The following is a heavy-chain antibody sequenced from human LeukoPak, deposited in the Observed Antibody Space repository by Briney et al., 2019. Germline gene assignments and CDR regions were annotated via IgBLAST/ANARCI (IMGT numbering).Heavy chain of an antibody. CDR2: ISYDGSNK. V-gene: IGHV3-30*04. CDR1: GFTFSSFS. CDR3: AREYVRSGYDCPGY. D-gene: IGHD5-12*01. J-gene: IGHJ4*02. Sequence: PGGSLRLSCAASGFTFSSFSMHCVRQAPGKGLERVAVISYDGSNKYYAGSVKGRFTISRDNSKNTLYLQMNSLRAEDTAVYYCAREYVRSGYDCPGYWGQGTLVSVSS.